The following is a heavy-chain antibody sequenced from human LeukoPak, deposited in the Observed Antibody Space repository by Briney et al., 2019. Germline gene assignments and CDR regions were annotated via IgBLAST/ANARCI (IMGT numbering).Heavy chain of an antibody. V-gene: IGHV4-4*07. Sequence: TSETLSLTXTVSGGSSSNYYWSWIRQPAGKGLEWIGRIYSSGSTNYNPSLKSRVTMSVDTSKNQFSLRLSSVTAADAAVYYCARDYYYDSSGSLNDAFDIWGQGTMVTVSS. D-gene: IGHD3-22*01. CDR2: IYSSGST. CDR1: GGSSSNYY. CDR3: ARDYYYDSSGSLNDAFDI. J-gene: IGHJ3*02.